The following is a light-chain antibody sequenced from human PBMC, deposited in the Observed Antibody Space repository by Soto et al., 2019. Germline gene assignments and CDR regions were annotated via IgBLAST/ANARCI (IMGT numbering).Light chain of an antibody. Sequence: ENLLTQSPGTLSLSPGEGATLSCRASRGVSANYLAWYQQKPGQAPTLLIHGASIRAAGIPDRFSGSGSGTDFTLTIRRLEPDDFAVYYCQQYGSSPRTFGQGTKVDIK. CDR3: QQYGSSPRT. V-gene: IGKV3-20*01. CDR1: RGVSANY. CDR2: GAS. J-gene: IGKJ1*01.